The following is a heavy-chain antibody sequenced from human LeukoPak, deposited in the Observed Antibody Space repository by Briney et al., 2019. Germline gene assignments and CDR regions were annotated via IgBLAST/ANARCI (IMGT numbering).Heavy chain of an antibody. CDR2: ISSSGSTI. D-gene: IGHD6-13*01. V-gene: IGHV3-11*01. CDR3: ARSPYSSSWSL. Sequence: GGSLRLSCAASGFTFSDYYKSCIPQAPGKGLEWVSYISSSGSTIYYADSVKGRFTISRDNAKNSLYLQMNSLRAEDTAVYYCARSPYSSSWSLWGQGTLVTVSS. J-gene: IGHJ4*02. CDR1: GFTFSDYY.